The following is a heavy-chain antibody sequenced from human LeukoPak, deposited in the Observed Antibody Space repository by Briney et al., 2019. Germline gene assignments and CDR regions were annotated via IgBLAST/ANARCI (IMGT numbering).Heavy chain of an antibody. V-gene: IGHV1-18*04. CDR1: VYTFTNYG. D-gene: IGHD1-1*01. J-gene: IGHJ4*02. CDR3: ARVPPSADQLFTAHF. CDR2: ISANNGET. Sequence: ASVNVSCKASVYTFTNYGISWVRQAPGQGLEWMSWISANNGETRYAQNFQDRVTMTTDTSTTTAYIELRSLRSDDTGVFYCARVPPSADQLFTAHFWGQGTQITVSS.